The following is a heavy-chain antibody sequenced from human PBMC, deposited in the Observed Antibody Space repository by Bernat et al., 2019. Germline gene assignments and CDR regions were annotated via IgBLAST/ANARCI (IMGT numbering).Heavy chain of an antibody. CDR2: ISSSSSYI. CDR3: ARATIAAAGTGDAFDI. J-gene: IGHJ3*02. V-gene: IGHV3-21*01. D-gene: IGHD6-13*01. CDR1: GFTFSSYS. Sequence: EVQLVESGGGLVKPGGSLRLSCAASGFTFSSYSMNWVRQAPGKGLEWVSSISSSSSYIYCADSVKGRFTISRDNAKNSLYLQLNSLRAEDTAVYYCARATIAAAGTGDAFDIWGQGTMVTVSS.